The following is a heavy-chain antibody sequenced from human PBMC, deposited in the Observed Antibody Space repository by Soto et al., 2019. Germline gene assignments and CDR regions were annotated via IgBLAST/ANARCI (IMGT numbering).Heavy chain of an antibody. Sequence: GGSLRLSCAASGFTFSGDAMNWVRQAPGKGLEWVSSISTTSTYIYYAESVKGRFTISRDNANNSLHLQMNSLRAEDTAVYYCVRDYVMDVWGQGTTVTVSS. CDR2: ISTTSTYI. D-gene: IGHD3-10*02. J-gene: IGHJ6*02. V-gene: IGHV3-21*01. CDR1: GFTFSGDA. CDR3: VRDYVMDV.